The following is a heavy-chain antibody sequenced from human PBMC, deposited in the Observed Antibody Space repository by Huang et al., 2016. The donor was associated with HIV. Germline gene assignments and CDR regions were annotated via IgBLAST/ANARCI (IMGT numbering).Heavy chain of an antibody. D-gene: IGHD3-10*01. CDR3: ARDATKNPRGWFDP. CDR1: GGSLSGYY. Sequence: QVHLQQWGAGLLKSAETLSLTCAVYGGSLSGYYWSWLRQTPGKGLGWIGEIKHLGSPNYNPSLKSRVSRSMDGSKKQFSLKLRSISDADTAVYFCARDATKNPRGWFDPWGQGTLVTVSS. V-gene: IGHV4-34*02. J-gene: IGHJ5*02. CDR2: IKHLGSP.